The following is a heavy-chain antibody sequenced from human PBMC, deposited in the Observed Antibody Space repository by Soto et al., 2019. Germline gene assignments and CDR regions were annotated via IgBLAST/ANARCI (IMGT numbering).Heavy chain of an antibody. J-gene: IGHJ6*02. V-gene: IGHV4-34*01. Sequence: QVQLQQWGAGLLKPSETLSLTCAVYGGSFSGYYWSWIRQPPGKGLEWIGEINHSGSTNYNPSLKSRVTIAVDTSKNQFSLRLRSVTAADTAVYYCARDNVVPDHPGLGYGMDVWGQGTTVTVSS. CDR2: INHSGST. CDR1: GGSFSGYY. CDR3: ARDNVVPDHPGLGYGMDV. D-gene: IGHD2-2*01.